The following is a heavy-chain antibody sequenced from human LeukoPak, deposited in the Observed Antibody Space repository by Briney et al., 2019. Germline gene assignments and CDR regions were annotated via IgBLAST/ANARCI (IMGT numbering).Heavy chain of an antibody. CDR3: VRGAGWLPDY. V-gene: IGHV4-59*08. J-gene: IGHJ4*02. CDR2: IYYSGST. CDR1: GGSISSYY. D-gene: IGHD5-24*01. Sequence: SGPMLVKPSETLSLTCTVSGGSISSYYWSWIRQPPGKGLEWIGYIYYSGSTNYNPSLKSRVTISVDTSKNQFSLKLSSVTAADTAVYYCVRGAGWLPDYWGQGTLVTVSS.